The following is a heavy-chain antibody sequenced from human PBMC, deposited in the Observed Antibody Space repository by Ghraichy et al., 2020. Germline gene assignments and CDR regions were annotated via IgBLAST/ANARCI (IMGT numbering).Heavy chain of an antibody. J-gene: IGHJ4*02. CDR3: ATTAEMATIVLY. Sequence: ASVKVSCKVSGYTLTELSMHWVRQAPGKGLEWMGGFDPEDGETIYAQKFQGRVTMTEDTSTDTAYMELSSLRSEDTAVYYCATTAEMATIVLYWGQGTLVTVSS. V-gene: IGHV1-24*01. CDR2: FDPEDGET. D-gene: IGHD5-24*01. CDR1: GYTLTELS.